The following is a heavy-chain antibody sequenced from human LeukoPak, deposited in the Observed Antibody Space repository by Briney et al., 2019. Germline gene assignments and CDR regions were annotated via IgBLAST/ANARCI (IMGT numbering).Heavy chain of an antibody. V-gene: IGHV4-39*01. D-gene: IGHD3-10*01. CDR3: ARLWGFGELLNWFDP. CDR2: LYYSGIT. J-gene: IGHJ5*02. CDR1: GGSISSSSYY. Sequence: SETLSLTCTVSGGSISSSSYYWGWIRQPPGKGLEWIGSLYYSGITYYNPSLKSRITISVDTSKNQFSLKLSSVTAADTAVYYCARLWGFGELLNWFDPWGQGTLVTVSS.